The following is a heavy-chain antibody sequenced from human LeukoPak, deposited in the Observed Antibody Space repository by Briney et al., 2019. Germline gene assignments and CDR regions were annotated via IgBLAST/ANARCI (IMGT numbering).Heavy chain of an antibody. Sequence: GASVKVSCKASGYTFTDYGFSWVRQAPGQGLEWMGWISAYNAKTNYAQRLQGRVTMTTDTSTTTAYMELRSLRSDDTAVYYCARDEGGSGWRFDYWGQGTLVTVSS. J-gene: IGHJ4*02. CDR3: ARDEGGSGWRFDY. V-gene: IGHV1-18*01. CDR1: GYTFTDYG. CDR2: ISAYNAKT. D-gene: IGHD6-19*01.